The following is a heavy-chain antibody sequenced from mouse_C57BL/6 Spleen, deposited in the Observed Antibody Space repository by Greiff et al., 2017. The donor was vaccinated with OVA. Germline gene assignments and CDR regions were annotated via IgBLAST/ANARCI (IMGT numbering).Heavy chain of an antibody. CDR3: ASPITTVVAPYAMDY. D-gene: IGHD1-1*01. J-gene: IGHJ4*01. V-gene: IGHV1-64*01. Sequence: QVQLQQPGAELVKPGASVKLSCKASGYTFTSYWMHWVKQRPGQGLEWIGMIHPNSGSTNYNEKFKSKATLTVDKSSSTAYMQLSSLTSEDSAVYYCASPITTVVAPYAMDYWGQGTSVTVSS. CDR2: IHPNSGST. CDR1: GYTFTSYW.